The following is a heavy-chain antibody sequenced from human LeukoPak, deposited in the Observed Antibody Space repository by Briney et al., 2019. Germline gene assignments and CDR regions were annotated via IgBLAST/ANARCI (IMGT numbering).Heavy chain of an antibody. CDR2: INSDGSST. V-gene: IGHV3-74*01. CDR3: ARDPQYYYDSSGYTDDY. CDR1: GFTFSSYW. D-gene: IGHD3-22*01. Sequence: GGSLRLSCAASGFTFSSYWMHWVRQAPGKGLVWVSRINSDGSSTSYADSVKGRFTISRDNAKNTLYLQMNSLRAEDTAVYYCARDPQYYYDSSGYTDDYWGQGTLVTVSS. J-gene: IGHJ4*02.